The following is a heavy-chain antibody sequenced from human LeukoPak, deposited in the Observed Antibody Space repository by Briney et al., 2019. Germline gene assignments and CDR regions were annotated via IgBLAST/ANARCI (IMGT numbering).Heavy chain of an antibody. Sequence: PGGSLRLSCAASGFTFSSYAMSWVRQAPGKGLEWVSAISSNGGSTYYADSVKGRFTISRDNSKNTLYLQMSSLRAEDTAVYYCVGRYCSSTSCPYYFDYWGQGTLVTVSS. CDR2: ISSNGGST. V-gene: IGHV3-64D*06. CDR3: VGRYCSSTSCPYYFDY. CDR1: GFTFSSYA. J-gene: IGHJ4*02. D-gene: IGHD2-2*01.